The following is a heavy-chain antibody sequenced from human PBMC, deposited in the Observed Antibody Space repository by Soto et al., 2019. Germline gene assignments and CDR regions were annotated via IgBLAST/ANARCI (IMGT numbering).Heavy chain of an antibody. J-gene: IGHJ4*02. V-gene: IGHV3-74*01. CDR3: ARGGSGDFDY. Sequence: EVQLVESGGGLVQPGGSLRLSCAASGFTFSGYLMHWVRQAPGKGLVWVSRINNDGSDTTYADSVRGRFTISRDNAKNTLYLQMNSLSAEDTAVYFCARGGSGDFDYWGQGTLVTVSS. CDR2: INNDGSDT. CDR1: GFTFSGYL. D-gene: IGHD3-10*01.